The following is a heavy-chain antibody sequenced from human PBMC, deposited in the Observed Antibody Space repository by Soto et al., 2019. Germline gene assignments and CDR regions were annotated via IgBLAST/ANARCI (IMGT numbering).Heavy chain of an antibody. CDR3: ARDQQYYRLRYFEWLLYGPLDI. D-gene: IGHD3-9*01. CDR2: ISYDGVNK. CDR1: GFTFSSYA. Sequence: QVQLVESGGGVVQPGRSLRLSCAASGFTFSSYAMHWVRLAPGKGLEWVTIISYDGVNKYYADSVKGRFTISRENSKNGLYLEINSLRAEDTAVYYCARDQQYYRLRYFEWLLYGPLDIWGQGTMVTVSS. J-gene: IGHJ3*02. V-gene: IGHV3-30-3*01.